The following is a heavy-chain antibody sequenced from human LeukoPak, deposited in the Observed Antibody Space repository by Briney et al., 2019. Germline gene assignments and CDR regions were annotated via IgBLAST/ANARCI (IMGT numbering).Heavy chain of an antibody. V-gene: IGHV1-69*13. CDR2: IIPIFGTA. CDR1: GGTFSSYA. Sequence: GASVKVSFKASGGTFSSYAISWVRPAPGQGLEWMGGIIPIFGTANYSQKFQGRVTITADESTSTAYMELSSLRSEDTAVYYCARAVAAAETDYFDYWGQGTLVTVSS. CDR3: ARAVAAAETDYFDY. D-gene: IGHD6-13*01. J-gene: IGHJ4*02.